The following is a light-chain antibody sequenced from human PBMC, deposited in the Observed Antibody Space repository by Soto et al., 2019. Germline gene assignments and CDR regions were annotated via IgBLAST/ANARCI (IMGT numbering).Light chain of an antibody. Sequence: EIVLTQSPGTLSVSPGERATLSCRASQTVGKNYVAWYQQKPGQAPKLLIYDASSRATGIPDRFSGSGSETDFTLTISRLEPEDFAVYYCHQYASSPRTFGHGTKVEI. J-gene: IGKJ1*01. CDR3: HQYASSPRT. V-gene: IGKV3-20*01. CDR1: QTVGKNY. CDR2: DAS.